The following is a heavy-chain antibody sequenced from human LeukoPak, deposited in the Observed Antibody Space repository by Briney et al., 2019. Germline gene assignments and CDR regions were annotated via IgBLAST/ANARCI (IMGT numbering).Heavy chain of an antibody. V-gene: IGHV1-24*01. CDR2: IRPETGEP. CDR1: GVGLCVLS. CDR3: STDSGGGYFCFDF. D-gene: IGHD3-16*01. Sequence: TVKLSCKISGVGLCVLSIPWMRQAPGPGREWVGGIRPETGEPSFAQKFRSRVTITEDKSTATSYLDRRCLTSQDPAVQYCSTDSGGGYFCFDFWGQGTLVTVSS. J-gene: IGHJ4*02.